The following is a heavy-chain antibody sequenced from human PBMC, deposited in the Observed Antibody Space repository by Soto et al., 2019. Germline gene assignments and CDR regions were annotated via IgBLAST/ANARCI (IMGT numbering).Heavy chain of an antibody. V-gene: IGHV1-8*01. D-gene: IGHD4-17*01. CDR2: MNPNSGNT. CDR3: AGGVNYGAYSRWFDP. J-gene: IGHJ5*02. CDR1: GYTFTSYD. Sequence: QVQLVQSGAEVKKPGASVKVSCKASGYTFTSYDINWVRQATGQGLEYLGWMNPNSGNTGDVQKFQGRVTMTRNTTMSTAYMELSSLRSEDTAVYYCAGGVNYGAYSRWFDPWGQGTLVTVSS.